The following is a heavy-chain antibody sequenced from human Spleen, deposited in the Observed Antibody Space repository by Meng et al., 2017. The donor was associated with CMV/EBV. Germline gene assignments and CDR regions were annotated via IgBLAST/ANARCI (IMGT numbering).Heavy chain of an antibody. J-gene: IGHJ6*02. CDR1: GYSFTTYW. Sequence: KVSCKGSGYSFTTYWIGWVRQMPGKGLEWMGIIYPGDSNTRYSPSFQGQVTMSADKSISTAYLQWSSLKASDTAMYYCARLSYYGSGSYYDAWGQGTTVTVSS. CDR2: IYPGDSNT. D-gene: IGHD3-10*01. V-gene: IGHV5-51*01. CDR3: ARLSYYGSGSYYDA.